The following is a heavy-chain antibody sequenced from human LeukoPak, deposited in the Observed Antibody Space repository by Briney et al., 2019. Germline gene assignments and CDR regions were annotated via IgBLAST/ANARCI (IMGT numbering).Heavy chain of an antibody. CDR2: INSRSNDI. J-gene: IGHJ5*02. D-gene: IGHD6-13*01. Sequence: TGGSLRLSCVASGFSFSDYSMNWVRQAPGKGLEWVSSINSRSNDIYYADSVKGRFTISRDNAKNSLYLQMNSLRAEDTAVYYCAREGRAYRYSSSWYPTPSWFDPWGQGTLVTVSS. CDR1: GFSFSDYS. V-gene: IGHV3-21*06. CDR3: AREGRAYRYSSSWYPTPSWFDP.